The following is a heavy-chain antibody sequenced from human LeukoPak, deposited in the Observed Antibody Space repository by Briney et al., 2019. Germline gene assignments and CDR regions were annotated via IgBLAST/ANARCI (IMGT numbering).Heavy chain of an antibody. CDR1: GGSISSYY. CDR2: IYYSGST. J-gene: IGHJ3*02. V-gene: IGHV4-59*01. Sequence: SETLSLTCTVSGGSISSYYWSWIRQPPGKGLEWIGYIYYSGSTNYNPSLKSRVTISVDTSKNQFSLKLSSVTAADTAVYYCARDQVDQGYSSYAFDIWGQGTMVTVSS. CDR3: ARDQVDQGYSSYAFDI. D-gene: IGHD5-18*01.